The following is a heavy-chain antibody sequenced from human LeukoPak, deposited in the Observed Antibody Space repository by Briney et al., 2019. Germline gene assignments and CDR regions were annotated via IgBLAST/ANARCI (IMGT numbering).Heavy chain of an antibody. V-gene: IGHV1-18*01. Sequence: GASVKVSCKASGYTFTSYGMSWVRQDPGQGLEWMGWISTCSGNTNYAQRLQGRVTMSTDTSTSTAYMELRSLTSDDTAVYYCARVDPIVVVVAATPSYYYYMDVWGKGTTVTVSS. CDR1: GYTFTSYG. D-gene: IGHD2-15*01. CDR3: ARVDPIVVVVAATPSYYYYMDV. J-gene: IGHJ6*03. CDR2: ISTCSGNT.